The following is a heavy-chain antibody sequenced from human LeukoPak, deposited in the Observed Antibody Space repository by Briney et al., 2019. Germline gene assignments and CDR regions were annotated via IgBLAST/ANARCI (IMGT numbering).Heavy chain of an antibody. CDR3: ARESPPPIAVGAFDI. CDR2: ISSSGSTI. J-gene: IGHJ3*02. D-gene: IGHD6-19*01. V-gene: IGHV3-48*03. CDR1: GFTFSSYE. Sequence: GGSLRLSCAASGFTFSSYEMNWVRQAPGKGLEWVSYISSSGSTIYYADSVKGRFTISRDNAKNSLYLQMNSLRAEDTAVYYCARESPPPIAVGAFDIWGQGTMVTVSS.